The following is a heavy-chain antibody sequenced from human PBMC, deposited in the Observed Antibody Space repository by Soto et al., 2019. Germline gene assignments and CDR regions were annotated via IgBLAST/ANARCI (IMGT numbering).Heavy chain of an antibody. CDR1: GFNVKTTY. Sequence: EVQLVESGGGLIQSGGSLRLSCAASGFNVKTTYMTWVRQAPGEGLDRVSVIHNSGATYYADSVKGRFTISKDNSKNTVYLQMSSLRAEDTAMYYCAREYSYSYPAWGQGTLVTVSS. CDR3: AREYSYSYPA. J-gene: IGHJ1*01. CDR2: IHNSGAT. V-gene: IGHV3-53*01. D-gene: IGHD2-21*01.